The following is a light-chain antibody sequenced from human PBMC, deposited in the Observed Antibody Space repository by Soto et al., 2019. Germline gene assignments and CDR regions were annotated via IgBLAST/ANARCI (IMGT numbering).Light chain of an antibody. J-gene: IGKJ5*01. CDR2: GSS. V-gene: IGKV1-9*01. CDR1: QGIGSH. Sequence: DIQLTQSPSFLSASIGDRITITCRASQGIGSHLAWYQQKPGEAPKLLIYGSSTVQSGVPPRVSSSGYETEFTLTISNLKTEDCASGAGLRLDAYPIIVGQGTRLEIK. CDR3: LRLDAYPII.